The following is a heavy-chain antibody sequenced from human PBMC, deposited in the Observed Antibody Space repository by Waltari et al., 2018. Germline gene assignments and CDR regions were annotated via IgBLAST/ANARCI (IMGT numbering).Heavy chain of an antibody. CDR2: SSVTVVST. Sequence: EVQLLESGGDLVQPGGSLRVSCAASGFSFSDSAMSWVRQAPGKVLECVSSSSVTVVSTYYAASVNGRFTISRDNSKHMLYLQMNSLRGEDTAVYYCAKKGGFWRGYNYGSVDYWGQGILVTVSS. V-gene: IGHV3-23*01. CDR1: GFSFSDSA. J-gene: IGHJ4*02. CDR3: AKKGGFWRGYNYGSVDY. D-gene: IGHD3-10*01.